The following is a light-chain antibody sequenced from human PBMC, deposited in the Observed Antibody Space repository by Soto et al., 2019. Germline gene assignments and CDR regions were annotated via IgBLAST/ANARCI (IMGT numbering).Light chain of an antibody. J-gene: IGLJ2*01. V-gene: IGLV3-9*01. CDR2: RDF. Sequence: SYELTQPLSVSVALGQTARVTCGGDNIGSKNVHWYQQKPGQAPVLVIYRDFNRPSGIPERFSGSNSGNTATLTISRAQAGDEADYYCQVWDGITVIFGGGTKLTVL. CDR1: NIGSKN. CDR3: QVWDGITVI.